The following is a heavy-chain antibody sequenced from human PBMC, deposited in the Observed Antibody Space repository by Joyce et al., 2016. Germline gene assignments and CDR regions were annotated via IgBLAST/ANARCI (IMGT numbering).Heavy chain of an antibody. V-gene: IGHV4-39*01. CDR3: ARRKLGGSAFDF. CDR1: GASIRSGSYY. Sequence: QLPLQESGSGLVKPSESLSLPCTFSGASIRSGSYYWGWIGQSQGKGLGWIGSFYSVGGTYYNPSLRNRGTISGDTSKSQISLRVNSVTAADTAVYYCARRKLGGSAFDFWGQGTLVTVSS. J-gene: IGHJ4*02. D-gene: IGHD7-27*01. CDR2: FYSVGGT.